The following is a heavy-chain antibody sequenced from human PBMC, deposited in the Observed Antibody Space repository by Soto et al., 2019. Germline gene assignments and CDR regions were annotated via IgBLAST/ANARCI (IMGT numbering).Heavy chain of an antibody. CDR3: ARDARYDFWSGYYGYGMDV. J-gene: IGHJ6*02. V-gene: IGHV4-59*01. CDR1: GGSISSYY. CDR2: IYYSGST. D-gene: IGHD3-3*01. Sequence: SETLSLTCTVSGGSISSYYWSWIRQPPWKGLEWIGYIYYSGSTNYNPSLKSRVTISVDTSKNQFSLKLSSVTAADTAVYYCARDARYDFWSGYYGYGMDVWGQGTTVTVSS.